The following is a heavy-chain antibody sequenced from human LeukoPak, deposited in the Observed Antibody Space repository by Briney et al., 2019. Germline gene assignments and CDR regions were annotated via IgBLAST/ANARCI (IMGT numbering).Heavy chain of an antibody. D-gene: IGHD6-19*01. CDR1: GYTFTGYY. J-gene: IGHJ4*02. CDR2: INPNGGGT. CDR3: ARDTAVAGTRVGFDY. V-gene: IGHV1-2*06. Sequence: EASVKVSCKASGYTFTGYYMHWVRQAPGQGLEWMGRINPNGGGTNYAQKFQGRATMTRDTSISTVYMELSRLRSDDTAVYYCARDTAVAGTRVGFDYWGQGTLVTVSS.